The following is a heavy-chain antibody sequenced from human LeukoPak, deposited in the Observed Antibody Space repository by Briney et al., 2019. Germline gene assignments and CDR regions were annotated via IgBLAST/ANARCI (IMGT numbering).Heavy chain of an antibody. CDR2: ISSSSSYI. J-gene: IGHJ4*02. V-gene: IGHV3-21*01. Sequence: GGSLRLPCAASGFTFSSYSMNWVRQAPGKGLEWVSSISSSSSYIYYADSVKGRFTISRDNAKNSLYLQMNSLRAEDTAVYYCARGMYCGGDCYSYYFDYWGQGTLVTVSS. CDR3: ARGMYCGGDCYSYYFDY. D-gene: IGHD2-21*02. CDR1: GFTFSSYS.